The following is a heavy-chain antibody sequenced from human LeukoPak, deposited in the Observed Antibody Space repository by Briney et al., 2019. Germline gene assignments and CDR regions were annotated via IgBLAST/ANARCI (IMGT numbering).Heavy chain of an antibody. Sequence: GEPLKISCKPSGFSFTTYWIGWVRQVPGKGLEWLGVIYPGDSDTRYSPSFQGQVTISADRSISTAFLQWSSLRASDIAVYYCARLAETPMGAAFDIWGQGTMVAVSS. CDR2: IYPGDSDT. CDR1: GFSFTTYW. V-gene: IGHV5-51*01. D-gene: IGHD5-18*01. J-gene: IGHJ3*02. CDR3: ARLAETPMGAAFDI.